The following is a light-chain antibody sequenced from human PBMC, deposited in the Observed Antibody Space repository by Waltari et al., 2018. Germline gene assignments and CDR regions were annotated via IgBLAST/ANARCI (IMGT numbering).Light chain of an antibody. J-gene: IGLJ1*01. Sequence: QSALTQPASVSGSPGQSITISCTGTGSYVGGYEVVPWYHHHPGRAPQLIIYDVAKRPSGVSDRFSGSKSGFTASLTISGLQAEDEADYYCSSYGSSSPRVFGTGTKVTV. CDR1: GSYVGGYEV. CDR2: DVA. CDR3: SSYGSSSPRV. V-gene: IGLV2-14*03.